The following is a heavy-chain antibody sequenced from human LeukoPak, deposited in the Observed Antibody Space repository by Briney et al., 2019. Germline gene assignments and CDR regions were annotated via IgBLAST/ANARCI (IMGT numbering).Heavy chain of an antibody. V-gene: IGHV3-7*01. Sequence: GGSLRLSCAASGFTFSAYWMKWVRQAPGKGLVWVATIKGDGSETHYETSVKGRFTISRDNAKRSLYLQMTSLSVEDTVMYYCATSGGYWGQGTLVTVSS. CDR1: GFTFSAYW. D-gene: IGHD3-16*01. CDR2: IKGDGSET. CDR3: ATSGGY. J-gene: IGHJ4*02.